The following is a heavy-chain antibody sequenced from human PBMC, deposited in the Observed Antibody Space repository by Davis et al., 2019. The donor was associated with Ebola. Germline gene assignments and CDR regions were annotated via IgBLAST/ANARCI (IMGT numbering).Heavy chain of an antibody. CDR2: IYHSGST. Sequence: GSLRLSCAVSGGSISSSNWWSWVRQPPGKGLEWIGEIYHSGSTNYNPSLKSRVTISVDTSKNQFSLKLSSVTAADTAVYYCARGSTYYYGMDVWGQGTTVTVSS. J-gene: IGHJ6*02. CDR3: ARGSTYYYGMDV. D-gene: IGHD6-6*01. CDR1: GGSISSSNW. V-gene: IGHV4-4*02.